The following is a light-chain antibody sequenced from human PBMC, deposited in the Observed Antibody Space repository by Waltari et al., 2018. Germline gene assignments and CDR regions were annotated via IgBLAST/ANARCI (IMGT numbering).Light chain of an antibody. Sequence: DIQMTQSPSTLSDSVGDSDNITCRASQTITNWLAWYQQKPGKAPELPIYQVSNLQTGVPSRFSGGGSGAEYTLTISSLQADDFATYYGQQYRSYWTFGQGTKVEMK. CDR2: QVS. CDR1: QTITNW. J-gene: IGKJ1*01. V-gene: IGKV1-5*03. CDR3: QQYRSYWT.